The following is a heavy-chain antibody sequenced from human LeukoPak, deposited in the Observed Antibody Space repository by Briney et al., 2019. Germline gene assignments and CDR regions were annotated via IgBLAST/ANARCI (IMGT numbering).Heavy chain of an antibody. J-gene: IGHJ4*02. CDR2: IYPGDSDT. V-gene: IGHV5-51*01. Sequence: GESLKISCKGSGYRFTSYWIGWVRQMPGKGVEWMGIIYPGDSDTRYSPSFQGQVTISADKSITTAYLQWSSLKASDTAMYYCATGDNYGSNCFDYWGQGTLVTVSS. CDR3: ATGDNYGSNCFDY. CDR1: GYRFTSYW. D-gene: IGHD3-10*01.